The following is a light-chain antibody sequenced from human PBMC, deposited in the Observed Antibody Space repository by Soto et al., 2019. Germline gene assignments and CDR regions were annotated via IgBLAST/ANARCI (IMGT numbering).Light chain of an antibody. CDR2: VAS. Sequence: DIQLTQSPSFLSASVGERVTITCRASQGISTYLAWYQQKPGRAPNLLIYVASTLQSGVPSRFSGSGSGTDFTLTISSLQPEDFATYYCQQLNSYPRTFGGGTKVDIK. CDR1: QGISTY. CDR3: QQLNSYPRT. V-gene: IGKV1-9*01. J-gene: IGKJ4*01.